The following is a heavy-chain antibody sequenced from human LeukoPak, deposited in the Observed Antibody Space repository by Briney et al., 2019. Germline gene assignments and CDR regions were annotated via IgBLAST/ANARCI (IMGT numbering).Heavy chain of an antibody. CDR3: ASARQGYFDWLLECWVY. CDR2: IYYSGST. J-gene: IGHJ4*02. CDR1: GGSISSSSYY. Sequence: SETLSLTCTVSGGSISSSSYYWGWIRQPPGKGLEWIGSIYYSGSTYYNPSLKSRVTISVDTSKNQFSLKLSSVTAADTAVYYCASARQGYFDWLLECWVYWGQGTLVTVSS. D-gene: IGHD3-9*01. V-gene: IGHV4-39*01.